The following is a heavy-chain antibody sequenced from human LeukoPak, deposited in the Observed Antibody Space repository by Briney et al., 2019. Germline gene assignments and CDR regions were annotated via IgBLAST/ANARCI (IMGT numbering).Heavy chain of an antibody. D-gene: IGHD3-10*01. V-gene: IGHV4-59*01. CDR2: VFYSGTT. CDR1: GGSISSNY. CDR3: ARGTRLLWFGELQYFDY. Sequence: SETLSLTCTVSGGSISSNYWSWIRQPPGKGLEWIGYVFYSGTTSYNPSLKGRVTISVDTSKNHFSLKLSSVTAADTAVYYCARGTRLLWFGELQYFDYWGQGTLVTVSS. J-gene: IGHJ4*02.